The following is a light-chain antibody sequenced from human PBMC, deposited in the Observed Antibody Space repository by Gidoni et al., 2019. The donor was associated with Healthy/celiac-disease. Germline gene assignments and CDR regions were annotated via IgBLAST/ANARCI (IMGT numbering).Light chain of an antibody. V-gene: IGKV3-15*01. Sequence: EIVMTQSPASVSGSPGERAPLSCRASQSVSSNLAWYQQKPGQAPRLLIYGASTRATGIPARCSGRGSGTEFTLTISSLQSEDFAVYYCQQYNNWWTFGQGTKVEIK. CDR1: QSVSSN. J-gene: IGKJ1*01. CDR3: QQYNNWWT. CDR2: GAS.